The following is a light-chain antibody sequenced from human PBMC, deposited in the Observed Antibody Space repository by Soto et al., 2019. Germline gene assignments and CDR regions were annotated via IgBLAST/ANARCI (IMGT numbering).Light chain of an antibody. CDR2: RNN. CDR1: SSNIGSNY. Sequence: QSVLTQPPSASGTPGQRVTISCSGSSSNIGSNYVYWYQQLPGTAPKLLIYRNNQRPSGVPDRFSGSKSGTSASLAISGLRSEDEADYYCAAWDDSLSAHVVFGGGTKDTVL. V-gene: IGLV1-47*01. CDR3: AAWDDSLSAHVV. J-gene: IGLJ2*01.